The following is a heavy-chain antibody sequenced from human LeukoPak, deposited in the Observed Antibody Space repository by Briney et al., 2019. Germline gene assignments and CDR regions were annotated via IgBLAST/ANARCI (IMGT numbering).Heavy chain of an antibody. D-gene: IGHD6-13*01. CDR2: IFPGDSDT. Sequence: GESLKISCKGSGYIFGSYWIGWVGQMPGKGVEGMGFIFPGDSDTKYSPSFQGQVTISADKSISTAYLQWSSLKASDTAMYYCARHSIAAAGVYYYYYMDVWGKGTTVTVSS. J-gene: IGHJ6*03. CDR3: ARHSIAAAGVYYYYYMDV. CDR1: GYIFGSYW. V-gene: IGHV5-51*01.